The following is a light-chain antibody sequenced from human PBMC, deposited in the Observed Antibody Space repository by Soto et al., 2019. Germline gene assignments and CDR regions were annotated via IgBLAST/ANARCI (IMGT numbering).Light chain of an antibody. V-gene: IGLV2-14*01. CDR2: EVS. J-gene: IGLJ3*02. CDR1: RDDVGGYNY. CDR3: SAYTNIGTLV. Sequence: QSALTQPASVSGSPKQSITISCTGTRDDVGGYNYVSWYQQYPGKAPKLMIYEVSYRPSGVSNRFSGSRSGHTASLSISGLQSEDEADYYCSAYTNIGTLVFGVGTKLTVL.